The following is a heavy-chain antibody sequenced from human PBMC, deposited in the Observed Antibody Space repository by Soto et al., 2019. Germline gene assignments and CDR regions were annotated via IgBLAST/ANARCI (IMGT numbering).Heavy chain of an antibody. J-gene: IGHJ4*02. CDR3: ARRYYDILTGYYNFDY. CDR2: IYPGDSDT. Sequence: PGESLKISCKGSGYSFTSYWIGWVRQMPGKGLEWMGIIYPGDSDTRYSPSFQGQVTISADKSISTAYLQWSSLKASDTAMYYCARRYYDILTGYYNFDYWGQGTLVTVSS. CDR1: GYSFTSYW. D-gene: IGHD3-9*01. V-gene: IGHV5-51*01.